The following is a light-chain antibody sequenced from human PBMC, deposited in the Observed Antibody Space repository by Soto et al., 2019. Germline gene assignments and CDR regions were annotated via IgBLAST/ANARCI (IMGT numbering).Light chain of an antibody. Sequence: QSVLTQPPSASWTPGQRVTISCSGSSSNIGSKYVYWFRQLPGTAPKLLIYMNNQRPSGVPDRFSGSKSGTSASLAISGLRSEDEADYYCATWDDSLSAWVFGGGTKLTVL. V-gene: IGLV1-47*01. J-gene: IGLJ3*02. CDR2: MNN. CDR1: SSNIGSKY. CDR3: ATWDDSLSAWV.